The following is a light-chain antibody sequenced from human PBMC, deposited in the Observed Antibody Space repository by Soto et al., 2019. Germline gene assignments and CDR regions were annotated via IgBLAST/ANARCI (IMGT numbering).Light chain of an antibody. J-gene: IGLJ2*01. CDR3: GAWDSSLNAGV. CDR1: TSNIGNNY. CDR2: HNN. Sequence: QSVLTQPPSVSAAPGQTVTISCSGSTSNIGNNYVSWYQQLPGTAPKLLIYHNNKPPSGISDRFSGSKSGTSATLGITGLQTGDEADYYCGAWDSSLNAGVFGGGTKLTVL. V-gene: IGLV1-51*01.